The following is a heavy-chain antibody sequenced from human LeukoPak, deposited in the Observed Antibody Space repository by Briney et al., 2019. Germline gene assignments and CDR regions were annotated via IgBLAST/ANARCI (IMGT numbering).Heavy chain of an antibody. CDR3: ATKQWLAPPPDS. CDR2: INTDGTVT. J-gene: IGHJ4*02. Sequence: GGSLRLSCAASGFTFSKYWMLWVRQAPGKGLDSVSRINTDGTVTTYADSVKGRFTVSRDNADNTMFLQMNSVRDEDTAVYYCATKQWLAPPPDSWGQGTPVTVSS. CDR1: GFTFSKYW. V-gene: IGHV3-74*01. D-gene: IGHD6-19*01.